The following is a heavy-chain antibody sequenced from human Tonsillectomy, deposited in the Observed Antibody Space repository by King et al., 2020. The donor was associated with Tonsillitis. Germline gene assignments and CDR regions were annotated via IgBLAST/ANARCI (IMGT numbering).Heavy chain of an antibody. V-gene: IGHV4-31*03. Sequence: QLQESGPGLVKPSQTLSLTCTVSGGSISGGAYFLSWIRQQPGKGLEGIGYIYYSGNTYYNPSLKSRLTISLDTSKNQFSLKLSSVSAADTAVYYCGGYEGGVFDPWGQGTLVTVSS. CDR3: GGYEGGVFDP. J-gene: IGHJ5*02. CDR2: IYYSGNT. CDR1: GGSISGGAYF. D-gene: IGHD2-15*01.